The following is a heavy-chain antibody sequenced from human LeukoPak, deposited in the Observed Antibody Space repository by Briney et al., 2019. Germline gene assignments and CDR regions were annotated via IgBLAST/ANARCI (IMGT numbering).Heavy chain of an antibody. Sequence: SETLSLTCGVSGGSINTHYWNWIRQPPGKGMEWIGNIFYSGSTKYNPSLKRRLTISIDRSKSQFSLRLSSVTAADTAVYYCARGTGVVSFASWGPGTLVTVSS. CDR2: IFYSGST. V-gene: IGHV4-59*11. J-gene: IGHJ4*02. D-gene: IGHD5-18*01. CDR3: ARGTGVVSFAS. CDR1: GGSINTHY.